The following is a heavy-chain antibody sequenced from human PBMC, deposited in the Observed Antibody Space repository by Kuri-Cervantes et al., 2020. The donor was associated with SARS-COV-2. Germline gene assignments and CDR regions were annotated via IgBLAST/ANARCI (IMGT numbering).Heavy chain of an antibody. Sequence: SETLSLTCTVSGGSISSYYWSWIRQPPGKGLEWIGYIYYSGSTNYNPSLKSRVTISVDTSKNQLPLKLSSVTAADTAVYYCARDPRHYCSSTSCYSYYGMDVWGQGITVTVSS. V-gene: IGHV4-59*01. D-gene: IGHD2-2*02. J-gene: IGHJ6*02. CDR3: ARDPRHYCSSTSCYSYYGMDV. CDR1: GGSISSYY. CDR2: IYYSGST.